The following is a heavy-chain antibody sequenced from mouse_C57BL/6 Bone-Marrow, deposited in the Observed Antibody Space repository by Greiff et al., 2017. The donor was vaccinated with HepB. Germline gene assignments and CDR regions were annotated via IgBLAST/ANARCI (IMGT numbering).Heavy chain of an antibody. CDR1: GFNIKDDY. D-gene: IGHD2-4*01. Sequence: EVMLVESGAELVRPGASVKLSCTASGFNIKDDYMHWVKQRPEQGLEWIGWIDPENGDTEYASKFQGKATITADTSSNTAYLQLSSLTSEDTAVYYCTTPYDYDGDWFAYWGQGTLVTVSA. CDR2: IDPENGDT. CDR3: TTPYDYDGDWFAY. V-gene: IGHV14-4*01. J-gene: IGHJ3*01.